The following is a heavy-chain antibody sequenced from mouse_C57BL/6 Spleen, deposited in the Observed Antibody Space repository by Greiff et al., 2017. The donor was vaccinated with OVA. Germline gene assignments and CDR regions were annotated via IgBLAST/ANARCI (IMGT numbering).Heavy chain of an antibody. Sequence: QVQLQQPGAELVKPGASVKLSCKASGYTFTSYWMHWVKQRPGQGLEWIGMIHPNSGSTNYNEKFKSKATLTVDKSSSTAYMQLSSLTSEDSAVYYCARRGYGNYGRYFDYWGQGTTLTVSS. J-gene: IGHJ2*01. CDR2: IHPNSGST. V-gene: IGHV1-64*01. D-gene: IGHD2-1*01. CDR3: ARRGYGNYGRYFDY. CDR1: GYTFTSYW.